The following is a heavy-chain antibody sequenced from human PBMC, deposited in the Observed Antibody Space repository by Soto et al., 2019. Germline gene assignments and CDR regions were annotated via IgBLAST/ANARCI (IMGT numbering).Heavy chain of an antibody. D-gene: IGHD6-13*01. CDR3: VKGGSGWYPFDY. CDR1: GLAFSNYA. Sequence: GGSLRLSCVASGLAFSNYAMSWVRQAPGKGLEWISGISGGGVNTHYADSVQGRFTISRDDSKNTLYLQMSKVTAADTAVYYCVKGGSGWYPFDYWGQGTLVTVSS. CDR2: ISGGGVNT. J-gene: IGHJ4*02. V-gene: IGHV3-23*01.